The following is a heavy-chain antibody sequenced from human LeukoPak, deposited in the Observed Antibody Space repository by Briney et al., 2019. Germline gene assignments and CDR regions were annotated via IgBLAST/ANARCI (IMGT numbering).Heavy chain of an antibody. CDR3: ARRPLPLDY. CDR2: INHSGST. Sequence: PSETLSLTCAVYGGSFSGYYWSWIRQPPGKGLEWIGEINHSGSTNYNPSLKSRVTISVDTSKNQFSLKLSSVTAADTAVYYCARRPLPLDYWGQGTLVTVSS. J-gene: IGHJ4*02. D-gene: IGHD3-10*01. V-gene: IGHV4-34*01. CDR1: GGSFSGYY.